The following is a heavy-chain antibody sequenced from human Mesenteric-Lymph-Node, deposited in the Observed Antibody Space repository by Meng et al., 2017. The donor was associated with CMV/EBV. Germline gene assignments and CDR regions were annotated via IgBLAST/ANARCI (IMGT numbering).Heavy chain of an antibody. CDR2: ISGSSSFM. CDR3: AKDDYGGKSGYYYYYGMDV. D-gene: IGHD4-23*01. V-gene: IGHV3-21*06. Sequence: GESLKISCAASGFPFNSYTFNWVRQAPGRGLEWVASISGSSSFMFYADSVKGRFNISRDNAKNSLYLQMNSLRAEDTAVYYCAKDDYGGKSGYYYYYGMDVWGQGTTVTVSS. J-gene: IGHJ6*02. CDR1: GFPFNSYT.